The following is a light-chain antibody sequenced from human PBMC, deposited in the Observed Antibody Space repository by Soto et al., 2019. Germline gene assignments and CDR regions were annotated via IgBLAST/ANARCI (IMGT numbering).Light chain of an antibody. CDR3: QQYDSWPLT. CDR1: QSVYSN. CDR2: VAS. J-gene: IGKJ4*01. V-gene: IGKV3-15*01. Sequence: EIVMTQSPATLSVSPGEGATLSCRASQSVYSNLAWYQQKPGQPPRLLIYVASTRATGIPARFSGSGSGTDFTLTISSLQSEDFAAYYCQQYDSWPLTFGGGTKVQIK.